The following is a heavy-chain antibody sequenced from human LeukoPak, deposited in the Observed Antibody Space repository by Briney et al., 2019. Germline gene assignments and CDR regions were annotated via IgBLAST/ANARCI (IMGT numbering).Heavy chain of an antibody. V-gene: IGHV4-39*01. CDR3: ARHVQDLGIKV. CDR2: IYRRGST. Sequence: SETLSLTCTVSGASISSRDSYWSWIRQPPGKGLEWIGSIYRRGSTSYNPSLKSRVTVSEDMSKDHFSLGLSSVTAADTAVYYCARHVQDLGIKVWGQGTTVTVSS. CDR1: GASISSRDSY. J-gene: IGHJ6*02.